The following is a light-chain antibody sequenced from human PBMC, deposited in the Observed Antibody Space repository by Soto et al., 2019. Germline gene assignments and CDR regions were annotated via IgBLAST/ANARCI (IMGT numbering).Light chain of an antibody. CDR1: QSVSYK. J-gene: IGKJ5*01. V-gene: IGKV3-15*01. Sequence: EMVMTQSPATLSVSPGDRATLSCRASQSVSYKLAWYQQKPGQPPRLLIYDTSTRATGIPARFSGSGSGTEFTLTISSRQSEDFAVYYCQQYNNCPPITFGQGTRLEIK. CDR3: QQYNNCPPIT. CDR2: DTS.